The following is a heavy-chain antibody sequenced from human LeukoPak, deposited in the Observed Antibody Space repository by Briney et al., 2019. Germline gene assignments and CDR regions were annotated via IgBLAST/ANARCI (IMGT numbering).Heavy chain of an antibody. CDR2: MKEDGSEK. J-gene: IGHJ3*02. CDR1: GFTFNNYA. CDR3: ARGVYAFDI. V-gene: IGHV3-7*01. Sequence: GGSLRLSCAASGFTFNNYAMTWVRQAPGKGLEWVAYMKEDGSEKYYVDSVKGRFTISRDNAKNSLYLQMTSLRAEDTAVYYCARGVYAFDIWGQGTMVTVS. D-gene: IGHD1-26*01.